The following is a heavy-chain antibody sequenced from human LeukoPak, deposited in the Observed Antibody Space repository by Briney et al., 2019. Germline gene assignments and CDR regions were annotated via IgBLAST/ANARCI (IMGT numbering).Heavy chain of an antibody. J-gene: IGHJ4*02. CDR2: ISSSGGTI. D-gene: IGHD3-16*01. CDR1: GFTFSSYE. V-gene: IGHV3-48*03. Sequence: GGSLRLSCAASGFTFSSYEMNWVRQAPGKGLEWVSYISSSGGTIYYADSVKGRFTISRDNAKNSLYLQMNSLRAEDTAVYYCARDLYPGYWGQGTLVTVSS. CDR3: ARDLYPGY.